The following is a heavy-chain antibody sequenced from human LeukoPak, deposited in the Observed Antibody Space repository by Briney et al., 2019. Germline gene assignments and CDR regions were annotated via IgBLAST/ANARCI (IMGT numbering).Heavy chain of an antibody. V-gene: IGHV3-7*01. CDR1: GFTFSDYW. D-gene: IGHD2-21*02. CDR3: ARGDWAPFDY. J-gene: IGHJ4*02. Sequence: PGGSLRFSCAASGFTFSDYWMNWVRQAPGKGLEWVANIDQDGGGKYYLDSVKGRFTISRDNAKSSLYLQIDSLRAEDTAVYYCARGDWAPFDYWGQGSLLAVSS. CDR2: IDQDGGGK.